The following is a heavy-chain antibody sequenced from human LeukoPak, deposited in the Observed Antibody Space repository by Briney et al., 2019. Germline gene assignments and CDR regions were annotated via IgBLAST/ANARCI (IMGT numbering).Heavy chain of an antibody. CDR1: GFTFDGYA. Sequence: GGSLRLSCAASGFTFDGYAMHWVRQAPGKGLEWVSGISWNSGSICYADSVKGRFTISRDNAKNSLYLQMNSLRAEDTALYYCAKDKSGGRWGYYDSSGYFDYWGQGTLVTVSS. CDR3: AKDKSGGRWGYYDSSGYFDY. CDR2: ISWNSGSI. D-gene: IGHD3-22*01. V-gene: IGHV3-9*01. J-gene: IGHJ4*02.